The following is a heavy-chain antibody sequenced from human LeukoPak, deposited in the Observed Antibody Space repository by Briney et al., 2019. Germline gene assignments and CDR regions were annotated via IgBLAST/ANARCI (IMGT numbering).Heavy chain of an antibody. Sequence: GGSLRLSCAASGFTFSSYAMSWLRQAPGKGLEWVSATSGSGGSTYYADSVKGRFTISIDNSKNTRNLKMNSLRAEDTAVYYCAKSPMTTVTTPDYWGQGTLVTVSS. J-gene: IGHJ4*02. CDR1: GFTFSSYA. CDR3: AKSPMTTVTTPDY. CDR2: TSGSGGST. D-gene: IGHD4-17*01. V-gene: IGHV3-23*01.